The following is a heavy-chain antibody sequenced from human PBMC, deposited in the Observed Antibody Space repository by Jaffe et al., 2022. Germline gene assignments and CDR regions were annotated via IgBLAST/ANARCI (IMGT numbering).Heavy chain of an antibody. CDR3: ARDKPAVAGTPRHDAFDI. V-gene: IGHV1-69*01. J-gene: IGHJ3*02. Sequence: QVQLVQSGAEVKKPGSSVKVSCKASGGTFSSYAISWVRQAPGQGLEWMGGIIPIFGTANYAQKFQGRVTITADESTSTAYMELSSLRSEDTAVYYCARDKPAVAGTPRHDAFDIWGQGTMVTVSS. CDR1: GGTFSSYA. D-gene: IGHD6-19*01. CDR2: IIPIFGTA.